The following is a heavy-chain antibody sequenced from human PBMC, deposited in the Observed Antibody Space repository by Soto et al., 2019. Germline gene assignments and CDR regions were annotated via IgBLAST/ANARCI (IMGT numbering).Heavy chain of an antibody. CDR2: ISYDGSNK. CDR1: GFTFSSYG. J-gene: IGHJ6*02. V-gene: IGHV3-30*18. D-gene: IGHD3-3*01. Sequence: GGSLRLSCAASGFTFSSYGMHWVRQAPGKGLEWVAVISYDGSNKYYADSVKGRFTISRDNSKKTLYLQMNSLRAEDTAVYYCAKEFTGGTGIFGVVMPTLSSMDVWGQGTTVTVSS. CDR3: AKEFTGGTGIFGVVMPTLSSMDV.